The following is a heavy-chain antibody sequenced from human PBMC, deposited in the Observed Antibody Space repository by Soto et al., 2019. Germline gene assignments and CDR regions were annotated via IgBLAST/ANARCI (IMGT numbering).Heavy chain of an antibody. D-gene: IGHD1-1*01. V-gene: IGHV4-59*01. CDR1: SGSIRSYY. Sequence: PSETLPLTCSVSSGSIRSYYWSWIRQPPGKEMECIGYIYYTATTNYNPSLKSRVSLSMDMSKSQFSLKLSSVTAADTAVYYCAGDLDSQRLFDSWGQGTLVTVSA. CDR3: AGDLDSQRLFDS. CDR2: IYYTATT. J-gene: IGHJ4*02.